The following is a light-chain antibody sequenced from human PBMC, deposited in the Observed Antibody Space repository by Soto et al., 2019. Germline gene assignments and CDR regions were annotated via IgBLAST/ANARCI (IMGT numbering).Light chain of an antibody. Sequence: QSVLTQPASVSGSPVQSITISCTGTSSDVGGYMYVSWYQQYPGKAPKLIVYEVTNRPSGVSDRFSGSKSGNTASLTIAGLQAEDEADYYCSSYTVSSTWVFGRGTKLTVL. CDR3: SSYTVSSTWV. V-gene: IGLV2-14*01. CDR2: EVT. CDR1: SSDVGGYMY. J-gene: IGLJ3*02.